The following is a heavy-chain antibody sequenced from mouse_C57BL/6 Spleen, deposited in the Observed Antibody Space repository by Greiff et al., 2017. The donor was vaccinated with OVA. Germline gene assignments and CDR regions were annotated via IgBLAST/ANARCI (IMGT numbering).Heavy chain of an antibody. D-gene: IGHD1-1*01. CDR3: ARSATVVAWYFDY. CDR2: ISSGSSTI. V-gene: IGHV5-17*01. Sequence: DVKLVESGGGLVKPGGSLKLSCAASGFTFSDYGMHWVRQAPEKGLEWVAYISSGSSTIYYAETVKGRFTISRDNAKNTPFLQMTRLRSEDTAMYDCARSATVVAWYFDYWGQGTTLTVSS. J-gene: IGHJ2*01. CDR1: GFTFSDYG.